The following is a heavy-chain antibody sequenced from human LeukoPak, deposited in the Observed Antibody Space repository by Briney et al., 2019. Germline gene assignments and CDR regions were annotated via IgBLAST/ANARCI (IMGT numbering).Heavy chain of an antibody. CDR1: GGTFSSYA. V-gene: IGHV1-69*13. CDR3: ARISDDFWSGYYTPDYYYYGMDV. D-gene: IGHD3-3*01. CDR2: IIPIFGTA. J-gene: IGHJ6*02. Sequence: GASVKVSCKASGGTFSSYAISWVRQAPGQGLEWMGGIIPIFGTANYAQKFQGRVTITADESTSTAYMELSSLRSEDTAVYYCARISDDFWSGYYTPDYYYYGMDVWGQGTTVTVSS.